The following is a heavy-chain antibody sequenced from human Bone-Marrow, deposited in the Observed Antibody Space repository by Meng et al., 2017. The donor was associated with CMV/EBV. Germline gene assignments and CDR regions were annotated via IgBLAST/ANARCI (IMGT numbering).Heavy chain of an antibody. V-gene: IGHV3-21*01. J-gene: IGHJ6*02. CDR1: GFTFSSYS. CDR2: ISSSSSYI. D-gene: IGHD2-2*01. CDR3: ARVSGYCSYTSCQWVGGEGHYYYGMDV. Sequence: GESLKISCAASGFTFSSYSMNWVRQAPGKGLEWVSSISSSSSYIYYADSVKGRFTISRDNAKTSLYLQMNSLRAEDTAVYYCARVSGYCSYTSCQWVGGEGHYYYGMDVWGQGTTVTVSS.